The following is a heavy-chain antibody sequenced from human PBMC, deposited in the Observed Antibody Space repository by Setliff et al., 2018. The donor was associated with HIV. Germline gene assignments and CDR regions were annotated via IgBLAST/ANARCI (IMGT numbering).Heavy chain of an antibody. CDR3: ARTACSLAMGCYFDF. CDR1: GFTFSDYY. V-gene: IGHV3-11*04. Sequence: PGGSLRLSCAASGFTFSDYYMSWIRQAPGKGLEWISYISSSGSTIYYADSVKGRFTISRDNAKNSLYLQMNSRRAEDTAVYYCARTACSLAMGCYFDFWGQGTLVTVSS. J-gene: IGHJ4*02. D-gene: IGHD2-8*01. CDR2: ISSSGSTI.